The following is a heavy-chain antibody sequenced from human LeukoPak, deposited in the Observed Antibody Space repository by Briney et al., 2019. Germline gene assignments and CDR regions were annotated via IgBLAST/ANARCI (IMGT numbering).Heavy chain of an antibody. V-gene: IGHV3-23*01. CDR2: IDYSGGSA. D-gene: IGHD6-19*01. CDR1: GFALSSYE. Sequence: QTGGSLRLSCTVSGFALSSYEMSWFRQAPGKGLEWVSSIDYSGGSAYYPDSVKGRFTISRDDSKNTLYLHLSSLGADDTAVYYCTRNSGWYGVSWGQGTRVTVSS. CDR3: TRNSGWYGVS. J-gene: IGHJ4*02.